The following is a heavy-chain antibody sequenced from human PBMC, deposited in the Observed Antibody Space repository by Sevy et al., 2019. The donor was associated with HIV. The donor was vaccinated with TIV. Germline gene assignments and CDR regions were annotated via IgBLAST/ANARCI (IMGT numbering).Heavy chain of an antibody. CDR1: GFTFSSYS. CDR2: ISSSSSYI. D-gene: IGHD2-2*01. Sequence: GGSLRLSCAASGFTFSSYSMNWVRQAPGKGLEWVSSISSSSSYIYYADSVKDRFTISRDNAKNSLYLQMNSLRAEDTAVYYCARVHIVRDIVVPFGYGMDVWGQGTTVTVSS. J-gene: IGHJ6*02. CDR3: ARVHIVRDIVVPFGYGMDV. V-gene: IGHV3-21*01.